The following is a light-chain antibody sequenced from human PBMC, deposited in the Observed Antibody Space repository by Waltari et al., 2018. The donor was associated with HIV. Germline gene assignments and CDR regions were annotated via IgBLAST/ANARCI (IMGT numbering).Light chain of an antibody. V-gene: IGKV4-1*01. CDR3: QQYFKTPYT. CDR2: WAS. Sequence: DIVMTQSPDSLTVSLGERAPINCKSRRSVLYSSDNKNYLVWYQQKSGQSPKVVTSWASTRESGVPDRFAGSGSGTDFTLTISSLQAEDVALYYCQQYFKTPYTFGQGTKVEIK. J-gene: IGKJ2*01. CDR1: RSVLYSSDNKNY.